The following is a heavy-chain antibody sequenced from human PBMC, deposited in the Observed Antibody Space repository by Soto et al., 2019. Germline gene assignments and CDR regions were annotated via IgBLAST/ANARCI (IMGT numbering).Heavy chain of an antibody. J-gene: IGHJ4*02. CDR3: AKNPAKTADLEF. Sequence: SSVKVACKSAGYTFTIYDINWGRKAAGQGLEWMGWMNPNNGNTGYAQKFQGRVTMTRDTSISTAYLELSSLRSEDTAVYYCAKNPAKTADLEFWGQGSLVTVSS. CDR2: MNPNNGNT. V-gene: IGHV1-8*01. D-gene: IGHD1-1*01. CDR1: GYTFTIYD.